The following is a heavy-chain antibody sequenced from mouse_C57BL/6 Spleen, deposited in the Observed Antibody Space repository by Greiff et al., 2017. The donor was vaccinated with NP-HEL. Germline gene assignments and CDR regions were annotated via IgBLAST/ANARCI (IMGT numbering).Heavy chain of an antibody. Sequence: EVHLVESGGDLVKPGGSLKLSCAASGFTFSSYGMSWVRQTPDKRLEWVATISSGGSYTYYPDSVKGRFTISRDNAKNTLYLQMSSLNSEYTAMYYCAREGNYYFDYWGQGTTLTVSS. V-gene: IGHV5-6*01. J-gene: IGHJ2*01. CDR2: ISSGGSYT. CDR1: GFTFSSYG. CDR3: AREGNYYFDY. D-gene: IGHD2-1*01.